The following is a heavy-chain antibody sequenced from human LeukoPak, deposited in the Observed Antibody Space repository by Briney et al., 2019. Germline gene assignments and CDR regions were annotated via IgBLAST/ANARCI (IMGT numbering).Heavy chain of an antibody. Sequence: GGSLRLSCAASGFTFSDFFMNWIRQAPGKGLEWVACISSRGTYTNYADSVKSRFTISRDNTKNSLFLQMESLRAEDTAIYYCARDRWELLGAGHYFDYWGQGALLTVSS. J-gene: IGHJ4*02. D-gene: IGHD4-23*01. V-gene: IGHV3-11*05. CDR3: ARDRWELLGAGHYFDY. CDR2: ISSRGTYT. CDR1: GFTFSDFF.